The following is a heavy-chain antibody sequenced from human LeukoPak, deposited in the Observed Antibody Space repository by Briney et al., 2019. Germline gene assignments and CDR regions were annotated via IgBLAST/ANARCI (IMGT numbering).Heavy chain of an antibody. D-gene: IGHD1-7*01. CDR1: GLIFSNYW. Sequence: GGSLRLSCAASGLIFSNYWMHWVRQAPGKGLVWVSRINNDGSSTAYADSVKGRFTISRDNAKNSVYLQMNGLRAEDTAVYYCARNLRLHTPRTFDIWGQGTMVTVSS. CDR3: ARNLRLHTPRTFDI. J-gene: IGHJ3*02. V-gene: IGHV3-74*01. CDR2: INNDGSST.